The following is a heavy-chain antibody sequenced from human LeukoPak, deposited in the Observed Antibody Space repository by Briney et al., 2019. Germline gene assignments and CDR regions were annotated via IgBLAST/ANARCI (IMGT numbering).Heavy chain of an antibody. D-gene: IGHD3-22*01. CDR3: ARYETDSSHEEYYYYYMDV. CDR1: GFTFSSYE. Sequence: GGSLRLSCAASGFTFSSYEMNWVRQAPGKGLEWVSYISSSGSTIYYADSVKGRFTISRDNAKNSLYLQMNSLRAEDTAVYYCARYETDSSHEEYYYYYMDVWGKGTTVTVSS. J-gene: IGHJ6*03. CDR2: ISSSGSTI. V-gene: IGHV3-48*03.